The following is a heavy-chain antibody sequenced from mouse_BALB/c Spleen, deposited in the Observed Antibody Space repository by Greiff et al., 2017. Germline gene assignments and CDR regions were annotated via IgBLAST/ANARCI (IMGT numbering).Heavy chain of an antibody. D-gene: IGHD2-4*01. Sequence: VHLVESGAELVRPGTSVKVSCKASGYAFTNYLIEWVKQRPGQGLEWIGVINPGSGGTNYNEKFKGKATLTADKSSSTAYMQLSSLTSDDSAVYFCARYDYAYAMDYWGQGTSVTVSS. J-gene: IGHJ4*01. CDR3: ARYDYAYAMDY. CDR2: INPGSGGT. V-gene: IGHV1-54*01. CDR1: GYAFTNYL.